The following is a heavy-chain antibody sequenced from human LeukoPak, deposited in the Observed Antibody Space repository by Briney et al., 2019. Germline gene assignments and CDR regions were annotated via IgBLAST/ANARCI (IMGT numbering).Heavy chain of an antibody. CDR2: INHSGRT. J-gene: IGHJ4*02. D-gene: IGHD3-10*01. Sequence: SETLSLTCAVYGGSFSGYYWSWIRQPPGKGLEWIGEINHSGRTNYNPSVKSRVTISVDTSKNQFSLKLSSVTAADTAVYSCARGPGYYYGSGSYSRLDYWGQGTLVTVSS. V-gene: IGHV4-34*01. CDR3: ARGPGYYYGSGSYSRLDY. CDR1: GGSFSGYY.